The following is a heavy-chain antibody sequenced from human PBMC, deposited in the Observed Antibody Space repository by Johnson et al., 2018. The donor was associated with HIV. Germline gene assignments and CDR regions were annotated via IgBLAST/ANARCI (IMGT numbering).Heavy chain of an antibody. CDR2: ITGGGGST. Sequence: VQLVESGGGLVKPGGSLRLSCAASGFTFSSYAMRWVRQAPGKGLEWVSVITGGGGSTYYADSVKGRFTISRDNSKNTLYLQMNSLRAEDTAVYYCARERWSHDAFDIWGQGTMVTVSS. CDR3: ARERWSHDAFDI. D-gene: IGHD6-13*01. CDR1: GFTFSSYA. V-gene: IGHV3-23*04. J-gene: IGHJ3*02.